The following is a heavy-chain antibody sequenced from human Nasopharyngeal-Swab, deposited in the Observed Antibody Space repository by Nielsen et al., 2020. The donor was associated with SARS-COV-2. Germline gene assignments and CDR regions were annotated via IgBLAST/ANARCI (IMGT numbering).Heavy chain of an antibody. CDR1: GGSINSCAYD. CDR2: IYDNGGT. Sequence: SETLSLTWVVSGGSINSCAYDWGRSRHDPGKGREWIGYIYDNGGTTYNPSVKSRIIISRDTSKNQLSLRLSSVTAADTALYYCARAETTSDAFDFWGQGTMVTVSS. D-gene: IGHD1-14*01. V-gene: IGHV4-31*11. CDR3: ARAETTSDAFDF. J-gene: IGHJ3*01.